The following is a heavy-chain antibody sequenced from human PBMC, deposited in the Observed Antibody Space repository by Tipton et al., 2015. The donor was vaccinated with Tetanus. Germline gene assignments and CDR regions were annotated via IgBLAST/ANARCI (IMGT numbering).Heavy chain of an antibody. CDR3: ARQSSREVWLQRQWVMFFYGLDV. Sequence: GLVKPSETLSLTCGVFGDYLSDYYWTWVRQPPGKGLEWIGEIHRGGSTNYNPSLKSRVSMSVDTAKNRFSLTLTSVTAADMAVYYCARQSSREVWLQRQWVMFFYGLDVWGQGTTVTISS. V-gene: IGHV4-34*01. CDR1: GDYLSDYY. CDR2: IHRGGST. J-gene: IGHJ6*02. D-gene: IGHD5-24*01.